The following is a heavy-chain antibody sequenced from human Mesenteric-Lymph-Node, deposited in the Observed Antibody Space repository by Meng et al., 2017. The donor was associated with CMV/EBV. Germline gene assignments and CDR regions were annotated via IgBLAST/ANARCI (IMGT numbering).Heavy chain of an antibody. D-gene: IGHD1-1*01. CDR1: GFTFSNYE. V-gene: IGHV3-48*03. CDR2: ISSGGGTR. CDR3: ARGPKLEPTLGYYYYGMDV. J-gene: IGHJ6*02. Sequence: GGSLRLSCAASGFTFSNYEMNWVRQAPGKGLEWVSSISSGGGTRYYADSAKGRFTISRDNAKNSLYLQMNSLRAEDTAVYYCARGPKLEPTLGYYYYGMDVWGQGTTVTVSS.